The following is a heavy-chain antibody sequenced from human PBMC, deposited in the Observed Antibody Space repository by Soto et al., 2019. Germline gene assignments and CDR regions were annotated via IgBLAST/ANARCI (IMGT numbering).Heavy chain of an antibody. CDR2: MSTTGYRT. V-gene: IGHV3-48*03. Sequence: EVQLVESGGGLVQPGGSLRLSCAASGFSVSAYEMDWVRQAPGKGLEWVSFMSTTGYRTYYPDSVKGRFTISRDNAKNSLYLQKDSLRAEDKAVYYCTREGYGGNTDAFEMWGQGTMVTVSS. CDR3: TREGYGGNTDAFEM. CDR1: GFSVSAYE. D-gene: IGHD4-17*01. J-gene: IGHJ3*02.